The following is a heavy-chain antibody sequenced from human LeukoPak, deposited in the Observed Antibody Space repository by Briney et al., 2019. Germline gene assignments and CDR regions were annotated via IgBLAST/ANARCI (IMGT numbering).Heavy chain of an antibody. Sequence: SETLSLTCTVSGGSISSSSYYWGWIRQPPGKGLEWIGSIYYSGSTYYNPSLKSRVTISVDTSKNQFSLKLSSVTAADTAVYYCARDKGYNWNDYYYYGMDVWGQGTTVTVSS. CDR1: GGSISSSSYY. D-gene: IGHD1-1*01. CDR3: ARDKGYNWNDYYYYGMDV. V-gene: IGHV4-39*07. J-gene: IGHJ6*02. CDR2: IYYSGST.